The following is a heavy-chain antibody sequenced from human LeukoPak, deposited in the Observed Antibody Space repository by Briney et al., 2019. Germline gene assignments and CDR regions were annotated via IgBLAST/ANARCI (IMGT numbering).Heavy chain of an antibody. CDR2: IYYSGST. D-gene: IGHD6-13*01. V-gene: IGHV4-39*07. Sequence: SETLSLTCTVSGGSISSSSYYWGRIRQPPGKGLEWIGSIYYSGSTYYNPSLKSRVTISVDTSKNQFSLKLSSVTAADTAVYYCARELRGAAGTYLRPATYYYMDVWGKGTTVTVSS. CDR3: ARELRGAAGTYLRPATYYYMDV. J-gene: IGHJ6*03. CDR1: GGSISSSSYY.